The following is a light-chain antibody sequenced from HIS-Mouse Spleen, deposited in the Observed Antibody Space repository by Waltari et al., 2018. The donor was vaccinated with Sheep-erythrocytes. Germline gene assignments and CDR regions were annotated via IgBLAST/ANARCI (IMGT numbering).Light chain of an antibody. CDR3: CSYAGSSTYVV. CDR2: EGS. J-gene: IGLJ2*01. Sequence: QSALTQPASVSGSPGQSITISCTGTSRDVGSYTLVSWYQQHPGNAPKPMLYEGSKRPSGVSNRFSGSKSGNTASLTISGLQAEDEADYYCCSYAGSSTYVVFGGGTKLTVL. V-gene: IGLV2-23*01. CDR1: SRDVGSYTL.